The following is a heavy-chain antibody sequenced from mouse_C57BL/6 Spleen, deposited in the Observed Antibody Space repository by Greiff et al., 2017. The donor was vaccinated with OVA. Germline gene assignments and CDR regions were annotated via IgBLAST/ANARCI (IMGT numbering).Heavy chain of an antibody. Sequence: QVQLQQPGPELVKPGASVKLSCKASGYTFTSYWMHWVKQRPGQGLEWIGNINPSNGGTNYNEKFKSKATLTVDKPSSTAYMQLSSLTSEDSAVYYCARRPLFYGSSYGAMDYWGQGTSVTVSS. CDR2: INPSNGGT. CDR1: GYTFTSYW. CDR3: ARRPLFYGSSYGAMDY. D-gene: IGHD1-1*01. V-gene: IGHV1-53*01. J-gene: IGHJ4*01.